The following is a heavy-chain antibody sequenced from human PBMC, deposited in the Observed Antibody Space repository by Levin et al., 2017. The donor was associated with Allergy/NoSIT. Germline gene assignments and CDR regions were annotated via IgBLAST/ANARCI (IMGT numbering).Heavy chain of an antibody. J-gene: IGHJ4*02. CDR3: SRSAPGYDTRWYFYDY. D-gene: IGHD2-15*01. CDR2: ISSTSSSI. CDR1: EFAFNTYT. V-gene: IGHV3-21*01. Sequence: GESLKISCAASEFAFNTYTMNWVRQSPGKGLEWVASISSTSSSIKYADSLRGRFTISRDNANNLLYLQMNTLRAEDTAIYYCSRSAPGYDTRWYFYDYWGQGTLVTVSS.